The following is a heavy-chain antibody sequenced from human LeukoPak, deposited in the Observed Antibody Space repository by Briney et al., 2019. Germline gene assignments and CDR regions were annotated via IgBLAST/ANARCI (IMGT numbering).Heavy chain of an antibody. CDR3: ARDLAAAGYYYYYYYMDV. D-gene: IGHD6-13*01. CDR2: IVGGAGGT. V-gene: IGHV3-23*01. Sequence: GSLRLSCAASGFTFSSHGMSWVRQAPGKGLEWVSGIVGGAGGTYYADSVKGRFTISRDNSKNSLYLQMNSLRAEDTAVYYCARDLAAAGYYYYYYYMDVWGKGTTVTVSS. J-gene: IGHJ6*03. CDR1: GFTFSSHG.